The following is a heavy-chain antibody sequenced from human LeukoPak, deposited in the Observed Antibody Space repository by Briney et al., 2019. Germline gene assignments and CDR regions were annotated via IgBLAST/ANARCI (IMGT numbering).Heavy chain of an antibody. Sequence: GGSLRLSCAASGFTFSSYWMSWVRQVPGKGLEWVANIKQDGSEKYYVDSVKGRFTISRDNAKNSLYLQMDSLRAEDTAVHYCARDPQSLYYGDPAWGYFDYWGQGTLVTVSS. J-gene: IGHJ4*02. CDR1: GFTFSSYW. CDR3: ARDPQSLYYGDPAWGYFDY. D-gene: IGHD4-17*01. V-gene: IGHV3-7*01. CDR2: IKQDGSEK.